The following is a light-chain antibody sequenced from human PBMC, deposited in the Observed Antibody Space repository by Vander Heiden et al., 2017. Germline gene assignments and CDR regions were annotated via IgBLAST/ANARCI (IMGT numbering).Light chain of an antibody. J-gene: IGLJ1*01. Sequence: QSALTQPASVSGSPGQSITISRTGTSSDVGGYNYVSWYQQHPGKAPNLRCYDVSNRPSGVANRFSGSKSGNTASLTISGLQAEDEADYYCSSYTSSSTLHVCGTGTKVTVL. CDR3: SSYTSSSTLHV. V-gene: IGLV2-14*01. CDR1: SSDVGGYNY. CDR2: DVS.